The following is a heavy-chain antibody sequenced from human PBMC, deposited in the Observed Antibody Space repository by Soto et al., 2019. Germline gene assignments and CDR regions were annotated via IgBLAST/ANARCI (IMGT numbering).Heavy chain of an antibody. J-gene: IGHJ4*02. V-gene: IGHV1-8*01. Sequence: ASVKVSCKASGYTFTSYDINWVRQATGQGLEWMGWMNPNSGNTGYAQKFQGRVTMTRNTSISTAYMELGSLRSEDMAVYYCARGPGDVVVVAATEKGFDYWGQGTLVTVSS. CDR1: GYTFTSYD. CDR2: MNPNSGNT. CDR3: ARGPGDVVVVAATEKGFDY. D-gene: IGHD2-15*01.